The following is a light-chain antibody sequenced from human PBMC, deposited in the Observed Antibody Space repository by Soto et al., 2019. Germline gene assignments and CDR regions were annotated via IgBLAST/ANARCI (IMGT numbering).Light chain of an antibody. CDR1: RSNIGSNN. CDR2: SDD. CDR3: ASGGAAAEDSLSSPFYV. J-gene: IGLJ1*01. V-gene: IGLV1-47*02. Sequence: QSVLTQPPSASGTPGQRVTISCSGSRSNIGSNNVYWYQQLPGTAPKLLIYSDDKRPSGVPDRFSGSKSGTSASLTISGLRSEDDAYYYCASGGAAAEDSLSSPFYVFGTGTKLTVL.